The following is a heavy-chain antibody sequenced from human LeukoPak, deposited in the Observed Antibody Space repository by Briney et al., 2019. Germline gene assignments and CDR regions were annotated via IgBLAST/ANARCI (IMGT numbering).Heavy chain of an antibody. D-gene: IGHD1-26*01. CDR3: AREVRSAWASFDP. V-gene: IGHV4-59*01. CDR1: GGSISSYY. Sequence: ETLSLTCTVSGGSISSYYWSWIRQPPGKGLEWIGNIYYSGSTNYNPSLKSRVTISVDTPKNQSSLKLSTVTAADTAVYYCAREVRSAWASFDPWGQGTLVTVSS. CDR2: IYYSGST. J-gene: IGHJ5*02.